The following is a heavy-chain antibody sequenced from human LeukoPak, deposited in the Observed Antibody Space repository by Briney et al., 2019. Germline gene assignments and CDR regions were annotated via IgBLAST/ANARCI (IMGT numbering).Heavy chain of an antibody. CDR2: IDPSSGDT. Sequence: ASVKVSCKASGYTFIGFYIHWVRQAPGQGLEWVGWIDPSSGDTKYARRFQGRVTMTRDTLVRTAYMELSSLTSDDTAVYYCARDGAESGHNRYYYYYYMDVWGGGATVTVS. CDR1: GYTFIGFY. V-gene: IGHV1-2*02. D-gene: IGHD5-24*01. CDR3: ARDGAESGHNRYYYYYYMDV. J-gene: IGHJ6*03.